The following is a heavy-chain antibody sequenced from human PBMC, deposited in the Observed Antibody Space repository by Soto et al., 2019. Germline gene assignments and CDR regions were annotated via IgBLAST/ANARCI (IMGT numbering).Heavy chain of an antibody. D-gene: IGHD2-15*01. Sequence: GESLKTSCETSGYSFTTHWIGWVRQMPGKGLEWMGIVYPRDSDTRYSPSFQGQVTISADRSTGTAFLQWRSLKASDTALYYCARPPLPGYSIHFNSWGQGTLVTVSS. CDR3: ARPPLPGYSIHFNS. J-gene: IGHJ4*02. V-gene: IGHV5-51*01. CDR1: GYSFTTHW. CDR2: VYPRDSDT.